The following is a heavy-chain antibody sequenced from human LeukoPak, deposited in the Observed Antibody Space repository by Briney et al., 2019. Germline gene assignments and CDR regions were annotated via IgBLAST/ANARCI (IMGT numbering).Heavy chain of an antibody. CDR2: ITSSGTTI. CDR1: GFTFSSYE. Sequence: PGRSLRLSCAASGFTFSSYEMNWVRQAPGKGLEWVSYITSSGTTIYYADSVKGRFTISRDNAKNSLYLQMNSLRAEDTAVYYCARDYGGSSPFDYWGQGTLVTVSS. V-gene: IGHV3-48*03. D-gene: IGHD4-23*01. J-gene: IGHJ4*02. CDR3: ARDYGGSSPFDY.